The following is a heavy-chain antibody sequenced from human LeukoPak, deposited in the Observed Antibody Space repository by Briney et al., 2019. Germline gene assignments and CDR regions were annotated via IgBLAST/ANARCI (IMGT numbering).Heavy chain of an antibody. Sequence: SETLFLTCTVSGDSISSGFFWGWIRQSPGKGLEWIGSVYRTGNTYYEASLKSRVTISVDTSRNQFSLELRSVTAADTAMYYCAQDKDLPPPPGIGAGPRLTWFDPWGQGTRVTVSS. CDR1: GDSISSGFF. D-gene: IGHD6-13*01. CDR3: AQDKDLPPPPGIGAGPRLTWFDP. V-gene: IGHV4-38-2*02. J-gene: IGHJ5*02. CDR2: VYRTGNT.